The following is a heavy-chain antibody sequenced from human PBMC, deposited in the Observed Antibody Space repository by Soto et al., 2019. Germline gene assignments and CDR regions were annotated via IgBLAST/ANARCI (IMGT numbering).Heavy chain of an antibody. J-gene: IGHJ4*02. D-gene: IGHD1-26*01. Sequence: ASVKVSCKASGYTFSSYAIHWVRQAPGQSLECMGWINPGNGDTRYSQKFQGRVTITRDTSASTAYMELSSLRSEDTALYYCAASGGLAYWGQGTLVSVSS. CDR3: AASGGLAY. V-gene: IGHV1-3*01. CDR1: GYTFSSYA. CDR2: INPGNGDT.